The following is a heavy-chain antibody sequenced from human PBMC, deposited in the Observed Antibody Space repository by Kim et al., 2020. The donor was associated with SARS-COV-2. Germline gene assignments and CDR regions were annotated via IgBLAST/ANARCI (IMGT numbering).Heavy chain of an antibody. J-gene: IGHJ6*02. CDR2: ISSSGSTI. D-gene: IGHD3-3*01. Sequence: GGSLRLSCAASGFTFSSYEMNWVRQAPGKGLEWVSYISSSGSTIYYADSVKGRFTISRDNAKNSLYLQMNSLRAEDTAVYYCASTNTYDFWSGPPGYYYYGMDVWGQGTTVTVSS. CDR3: ASTNTYDFWSGPPGYYYYGMDV. CDR1: GFTFSSYE. V-gene: IGHV3-48*03.